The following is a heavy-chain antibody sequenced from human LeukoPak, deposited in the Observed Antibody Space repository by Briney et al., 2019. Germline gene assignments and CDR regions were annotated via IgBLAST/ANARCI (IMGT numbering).Heavy chain of an antibody. V-gene: IGHV3-23*01. CDR2: ITGNGGST. Sequence: TGGSLRLSCAASGFTFTSIAMSWVRQAPGKGLEWVSVITGNGGSTFYADSVRGRFTISRVNSKNTLFLQMNSLRAEDTAVYYCARGPHPDDYYGSGSYTDYWGQGTLVTVSS. CDR3: ARGPHPDDYYGSGSYTDY. J-gene: IGHJ4*02. D-gene: IGHD3-10*01. CDR1: GFTFTSIA.